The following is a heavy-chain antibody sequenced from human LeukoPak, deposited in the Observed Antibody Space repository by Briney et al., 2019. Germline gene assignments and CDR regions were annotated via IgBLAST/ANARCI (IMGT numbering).Heavy chain of an antibody. CDR1: GFTFSSYA. Sequence: PWGSLRLSCAASGFTFSSYAMSWVRQAPGKGLEWVSAISGSGGSTYYADSVKGRFTISRDNSKNTLYLQMNSLRAEDTAVYYCAKDLRDSSGYPDWFDPWGQGTLVTVSS. V-gene: IGHV3-23*01. CDR2: ISGSGGST. D-gene: IGHD3-22*01. CDR3: AKDLRDSSGYPDWFDP. J-gene: IGHJ5*02.